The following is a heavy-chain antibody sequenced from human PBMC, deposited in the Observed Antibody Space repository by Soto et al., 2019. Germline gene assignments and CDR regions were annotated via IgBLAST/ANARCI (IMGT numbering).Heavy chain of an antibody. J-gene: IGHJ6*03. CDR3: ARSYREGQYYYYMDV. CDR1: GGSITTYY. V-gene: IGHV4-59*08. CDR2: IYYSGST. D-gene: IGHD4-4*01. Sequence: SETLSLTCTVSGGSITTYYWSWIRQPPGKGLQWIGYIYYSGSTNYNPSLTSRVTISVDTSKNQFSLKLSSVTAADTAVYYCARSYREGQYYYYMDVWGKGTTVTVSS.